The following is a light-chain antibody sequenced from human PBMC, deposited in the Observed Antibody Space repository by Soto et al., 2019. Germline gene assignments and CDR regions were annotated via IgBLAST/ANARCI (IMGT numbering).Light chain of an antibody. CDR1: QSVSSSY. J-gene: IGKJ2*01. V-gene: IGKV3-20*01. Sequence: EIVLTQSPGTLSLSPGERATLSCRARQSVSSSYLAWYQQKPGQAPRLLIYGASSRATGIPDGFSGSGSGTDFTLTISRLEPEDFAVYYCQQYGSSPPYTFGQGTKLEIK. CDR2: GAS. CDR3: QQYGSSPPYT.